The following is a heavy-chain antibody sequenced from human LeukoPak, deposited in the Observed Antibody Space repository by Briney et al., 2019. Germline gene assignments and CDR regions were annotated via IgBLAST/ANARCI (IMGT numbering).Heavy chain of an antibody. CDR1: GYTFTGYY. V-gene: IGHV1-2*02. J-gene: IGHJ3*02. D-gene: IGHD3-22*01. Sequence: ASVKVSCKASGYTFTGYYMHWVRQAPGQGLEWMGWINPNSGGTNYAQKLQGRVTMTTDTSTSTAYMELRSLRSDDTAVYYCARANPYYYDSSGYYYGYAFDIWGQGTMVTVSS. CDR2: INPNSGGT. CDR3: ARANPYYYDSSGYYYGYAFDI.